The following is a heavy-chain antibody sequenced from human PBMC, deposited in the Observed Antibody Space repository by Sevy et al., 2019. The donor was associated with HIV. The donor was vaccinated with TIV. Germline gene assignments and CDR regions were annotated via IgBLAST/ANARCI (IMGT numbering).Heavy chain of an antibody. J-gene: IGHJ4*02. CDR2: IKQDGSEK. CDR3: ARAEAGTYCGGDCYPYYFDY. CDR1: GFTFSSYW. Sequence: GGSLRLSCAASGFTFSSYWMSWVRQAPGKGLEWVANIKQDGSEKYYVDSVKGRFTISRDNAKNSLYLQMNSLRAEDTAVYYGARAEAGTYCGGDCYPYYFDYWGQGTLVTVSS. V-gene: IGHV3-7*01. D-gene: IGHD2-21*02.